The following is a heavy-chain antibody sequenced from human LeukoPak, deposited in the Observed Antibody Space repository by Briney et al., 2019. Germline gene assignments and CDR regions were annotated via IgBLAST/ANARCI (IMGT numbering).Heavy chain of an antibody. D-gene: IGHD6-25*01. CDR3: ARLGASSSGKYYFDY. Sequence: PGGSLRLSCAVSGFTIGSHFMGWVRHLPGKGLQCVAILEPSGNERNYVDSVKGRFTISRDNAQNSLSLQMNSLSAEDAAVYYCARLGASSSGKYYFDYWGQGTVVTVSS. CDR2: LEPSGNER. CDR1: GFTIGSHF. J-gene: IGHJ4*02. V-gene: IGHV3-7*01.